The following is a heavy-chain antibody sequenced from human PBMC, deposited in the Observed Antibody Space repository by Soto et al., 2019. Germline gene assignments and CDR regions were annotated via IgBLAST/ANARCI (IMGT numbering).Heavy chain of an antibody. Sequence: ASVKVSCKASGYTFTSYYMHWVRQAPGQGLEWMGIINPSGGSTSYAQKFQGRVTMTRDTSTSTAYMELRSLRSDDTAVYYCARRNDYGDYHSNWFDPWGQGTLVTVSS. V-gene: IGHV1-46*01. D-gene: IGHD4-17*01. CDR1: GYTFTSYY. J-gene: IGHJ5*02. CDR2: INPSGGST. CDR3: ARRNDYGDYHSNWFDP.